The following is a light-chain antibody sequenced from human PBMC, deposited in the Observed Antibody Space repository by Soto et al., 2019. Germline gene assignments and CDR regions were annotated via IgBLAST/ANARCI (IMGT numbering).Light chain of an antibody. CDR3: QQYGNFPT. V-gene: IGKV1-33*01. CDR2: DAS. CDR1: QEITTL. J-gene: IGKJ2*01. Sequence: DIQLTQSPSFLSASVGDSVTITCQASQEITTLLNWYHQRPGKAPKLLISDASILQAGVPSRFRRSGTGTRFIFTITSLQQEDVGRYYCQQYGNFPTFGQGTEVGI.